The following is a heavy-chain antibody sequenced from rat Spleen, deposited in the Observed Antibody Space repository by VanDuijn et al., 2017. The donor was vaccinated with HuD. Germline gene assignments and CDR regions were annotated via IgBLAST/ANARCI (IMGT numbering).Heavy chain of an antibody. V-gene: IGHV5-25*01. CDR1: GFTFGDYY. J-gene: IGHJ2*01. CDR2: ISTSGGST. CDR3: ASHYYSSLGFDY. Sequence: EVQLVESGGGLVQPGRSLTLSCAASGFTFGDYYMAWVRQAPKKGLEWVTSISTSGGSTYHRDSVKGRFTVSRDNAKSTLYLQMDSLRSEDTATYYCASHYYSSLGFDYWGQGVMVTVSS. D-gene: IGHD1-2*01.